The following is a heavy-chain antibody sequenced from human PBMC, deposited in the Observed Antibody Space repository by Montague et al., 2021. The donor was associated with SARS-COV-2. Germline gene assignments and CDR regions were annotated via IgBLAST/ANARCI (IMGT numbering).Heavy chain of an antibody. D-gene: IGHD2-15*01. CDR2: IWYDGSNK. V-gene: IGHV3-33*01. Sequence: SLRLSCAASGFIFSNYGMNWVRQAPGKGLEWVAVIWYDGSNKYYADSVKGRFTISRDNSKKMLYLQMNSLRAEDTAVYFCARDARRYCSGGFCPNWFDPWGQGPQVTVSS. CDR1: GFIFSNYG. CDR3: ARDARRYCSGGFCPNWFDP. J-gene: IGHJ5*02.